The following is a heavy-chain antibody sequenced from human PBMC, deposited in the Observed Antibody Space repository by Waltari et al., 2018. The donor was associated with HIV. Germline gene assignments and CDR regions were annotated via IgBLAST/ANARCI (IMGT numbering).Heavy chain of an antibody. D-gene: IGHD4-4*01. V-gene: IGHV5-51*01. CDR2: IFPGDSNT. CDR3: ATGPDHYCDF. J-gene: IGHJ4*02. CDR1: GYNFGRYW. Sequence: EAQLEQSGAALKMSGASLRLSCKASGYNFGRYWTSWVRQTPGKGREWMGIIFPGDSNTGYSPSFRGQVTISADKSINTTFLQWTTLKASDSAIYYCATGPDHYCDFWGQGTQVTVSS.